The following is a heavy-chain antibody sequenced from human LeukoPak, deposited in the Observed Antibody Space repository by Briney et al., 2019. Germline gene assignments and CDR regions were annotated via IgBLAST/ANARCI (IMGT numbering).Heavy chain of an antibody. CDR2: INAGNGDT. Sequence: VASVKVSCEASGYTFSSYVIHWLRRAPGQRLEWMGWINAGNGDTKYSQKFQGRVSIARDTSANTAYMELSSLRSEDTAIYYCAKDRGGTGDFDYWGQGTLVTVSS. V-gene: IGHV1-3*01. CDR3: AKDRGGTGDFDY. J-gene: IGHJ4*02. CDR1: GYTFSSYV. D-gene: IGHD1-1*01.